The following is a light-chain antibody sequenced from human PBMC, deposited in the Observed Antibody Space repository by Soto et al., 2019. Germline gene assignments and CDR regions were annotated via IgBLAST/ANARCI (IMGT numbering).Light chain of an antibody. V-gene: IGKV1-6*02. CDR2: AAS. J-gene: IGKJ5*01. CDR1: QDISND. CDR3: LQDYSSPIA. Sequence: AIHFPQSPSSLSGSVCDRITITCRASQDISNDLGWFQQKPGKAPKLLIYAASILQTGVPSRFSGSGSGSAFSLTITSLQPEDFATYYCLQDYSSPIAFGQGTRLEIK.